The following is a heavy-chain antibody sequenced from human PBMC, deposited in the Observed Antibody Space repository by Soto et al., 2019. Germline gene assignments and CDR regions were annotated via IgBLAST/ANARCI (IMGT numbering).Heavy chain of an antibody. V-gene: IGHV3-30*18. Sequence: PGGSLRLACAASGFTFSSYGMHWVRQAPGKGLEWVAVISYDGSNKYYADSVKGRFTISRDNSKNTLYLQMNSLRAEDTAVYYCAKSATLLLNYFDYWGQGTLVTVSS. CDR2: ISYDGSNK. CDR1: GFTFSSYG. D-gene: IGHD3-10*01. CDR3: AKSATLLLNYFDY. J-gene: IGHJ4*02.